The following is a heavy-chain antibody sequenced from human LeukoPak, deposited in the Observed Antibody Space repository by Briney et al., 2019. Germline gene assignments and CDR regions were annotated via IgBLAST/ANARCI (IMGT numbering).Heavy chain of an antibody. CDR3: ATCPITMVRGVIITLALDY. J-gene: IGHJ4*02. V-gene: IGHV1-24*01. D-gene: IGHD3-10*01. CDR2: FDPEDGET. Sequence: GASVKVSCKVSGYTLTELSMHWVRQAPGKGLEWMGGFDPEDGETIYAQKFQGRVTMTEDTSTDTAYMELSSLRSEDTAVYYCATCPITMVRGVIITLALDYWGQGTLVTVSS. CDR1: GYTLTELS.